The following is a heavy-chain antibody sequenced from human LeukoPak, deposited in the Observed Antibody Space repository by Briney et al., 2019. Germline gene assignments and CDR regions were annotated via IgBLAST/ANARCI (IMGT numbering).Heavy chain of an antibody. J-gene: IGHJ4*02. V-gene: IGHV3-23*01. D-gene: IGHD5-18*01. CDR1: GFTFSSYA. CDR3: AKVDTAMVTRGPFDY. Sequence: AGGYLRLSCAASGFTFSSYAMSWVRKAPGKGLEWVSAISGSGGSTYYADSVKGRFTISRDNSKNTLYLQMNSLRAEDTAVYYCAKVDTAMVTRGPFDYWGQGTLVIVSS. CDR2: ISGSGGST.